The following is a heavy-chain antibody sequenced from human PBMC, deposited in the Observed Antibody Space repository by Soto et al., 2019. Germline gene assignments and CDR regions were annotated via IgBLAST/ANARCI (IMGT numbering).Heavy chain of an antibody. Sequence: GSLRLSCAASGFTVNSHAMSWVRQAPGKGLEWVASISGSGDGTYYGDSVKGRFTISRDSSSSTLYLQMNNLRGEDTAVYFCTKSRRGILMVSGFGGMDVWGQGTTVTVSS. CDR1: GFTVNSHA. J-gene: IGHJ6*02. D-gene: IGHD2-8*01. CDR2: ISGSGDGT. V-gene: IGHV3-23*01. CDR3: TKSRRGILMVSGFGGMDV.